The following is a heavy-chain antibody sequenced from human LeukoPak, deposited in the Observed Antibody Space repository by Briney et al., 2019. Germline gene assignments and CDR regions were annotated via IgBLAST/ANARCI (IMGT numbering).Heavy chain of an antibody. D-gene: IGHD3-22*01. CDR2: INPNSGGT. Sequence: ASVKVSCKASGYTFTGYYMHWVRQAPGQGLEWMGWINPNSGGTNYAQKFQGRVTMTRDTSISTAYMELSRLRSDDTAVYYCAGEVGRYYDSSGLDAFDIWGQGTMVTVSS. J-gene: IGHJ3*02. CDR3: AGEVGRYYDSSGLDAFDI. V-gene: IGHV1-2*02. CDR1: GYTFTGYY.